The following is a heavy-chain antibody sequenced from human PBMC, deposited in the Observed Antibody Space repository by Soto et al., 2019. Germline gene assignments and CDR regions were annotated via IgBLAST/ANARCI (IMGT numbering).Heavy chain of an antibody. V-gene: IGHV4-39*07. J-gene: IGHJ6*02. D-gene: IGHD6-19*01. CDR2: FHYGEST. Sequence: SSETLSLTCTVSGGSISSGPYSWGWIRQPPGEGLEWIATFHYGESTHYNPSLESRVTVSVDTSQNHFSLKASDTAMYYCARPYSSGRHYYGMDVWGQGTTVTVSS. CDR1: GGSISSGPYS. CDR3: ARPYSSGRHYYGMDV.